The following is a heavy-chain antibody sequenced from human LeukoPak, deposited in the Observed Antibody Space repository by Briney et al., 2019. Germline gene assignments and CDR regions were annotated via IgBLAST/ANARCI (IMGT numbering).Heavy chain of an antibody. CDR2: ISSSSSYI. Sequence: GGSLRLSCAASGFTFSSYSMNWVRQAPGKGLEWVSSISSSSSYINYADSVKGRFTISRDNAKNSLYLQMNSLRAEDTAVYYCARACSGGSCFLFDYWGQGTLVTVSS. CDR3: ARACSGGSCFLFDY. D-gene: IGHD2-15*01. J-gene: IGHJ4*02. CDR1: GFTFSSYS. V-gene: IGHV3-21*01.